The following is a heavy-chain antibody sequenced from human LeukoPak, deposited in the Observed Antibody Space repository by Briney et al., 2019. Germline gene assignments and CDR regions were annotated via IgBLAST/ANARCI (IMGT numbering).Heavy chain of an antibody. V-gene: IGHV5-51*01. D-gene: IGHD6-19*01. CDR2: IYPGDSDT. J-gene: IGHJ5*02. Sequence: GESLQISCEGSGSRFTSYWIGWVRQLPGKGLEWMGIIYPGDSDTRYSPSFQGQVTISADKSISTAYLQWSSLKASDTAMYYCAKTFSSGWYRNWFDPWGQGTLVTVSS. CDR1: GSRFTSYW. CDR3: AKTFSSGWYRNWFDP.